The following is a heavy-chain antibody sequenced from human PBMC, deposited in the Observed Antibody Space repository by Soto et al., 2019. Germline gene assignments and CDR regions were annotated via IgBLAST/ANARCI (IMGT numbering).Heavy chain of an antibody. Sequence: GGSLRLSCAASGFTFSSYAMHWVRQAPGKGLEWVAVISYDGSNKYYADSVKGRFTISRDNSKNTLYLQMNSLRAEDTAVYYCATVGYCGGGDCGGFDCWGQGTEVTVSS. J-gene: IGHJ4*02. CDR2: ISYDGSNK. CDR3: ATVGYCGGGDCGGFDC. CDR1: GFTFSSYA. V-gene: IGHV3-30-3*01. D-gene: IGHD2-15*01.